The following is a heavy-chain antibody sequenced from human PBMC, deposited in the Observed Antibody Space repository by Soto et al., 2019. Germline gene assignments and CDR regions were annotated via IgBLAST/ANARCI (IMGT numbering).Heavy chain of an antibody. CDR3: VQGELRVGYYFDS. Sequence: EVQLLESGGGLVQPGGSLRLSCAASGFTFSSYAMSWVRQAPGKGLEWVSAISGSGGSTYYADSVKGRFTISRDNSKNTLYLQMNSLRAEDTAVYSCVQGELRVGYYFDSWGQGTLVTVSS. J-gene: IGHJ4*02. D-gene: IGHD1-26*01. V-gene: IGHV3-23*01. CDR1: GFTFSSYA. CDR2: ISGSGGST.